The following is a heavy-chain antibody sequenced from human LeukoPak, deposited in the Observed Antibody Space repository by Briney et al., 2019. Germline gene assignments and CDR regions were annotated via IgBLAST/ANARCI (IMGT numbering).Heavy chain of an antibody. CDR2: IIPILGIT. J-gene: IGHJ4*02. D-gene: IGHD3-22*01. CDR1: GGTFSSYA. CDR3: AFISYYYDSSGYLDY. Sequence: SVKVSCKASGGTFSSYAISWVRQAPGQGLEWMGRIIPILGITNYAQKFQGRVTITADKSTSTAYMELSSLRSEDTAVYYCAFISYYYDSSGYLDYWGQGILVTVSS. V-gene: IGHV1-69*04.